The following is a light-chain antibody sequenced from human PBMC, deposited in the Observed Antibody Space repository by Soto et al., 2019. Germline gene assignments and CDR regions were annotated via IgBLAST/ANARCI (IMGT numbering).Light chain of an antibody. CDR2: DAS. CDR1: QSISSW. J-gene: IGKJ1*01. Sequence: DILMPQSPSTLSASVGDRVTITCRASQSISSWLAWYQQKPGKAPRLLIYDASSLESGVPSRFSGSRSGTEFTLTISSLQPDDFATYYCQQYNTYPTFGQGTKVEIK. CDR3: QQYNTYPT. V-gene: IGKV1-5*01.